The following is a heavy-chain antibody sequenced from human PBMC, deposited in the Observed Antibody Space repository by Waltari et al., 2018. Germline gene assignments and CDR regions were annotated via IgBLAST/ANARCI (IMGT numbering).Heavy chain of an antibody. CDR1: GFSFINAW. V-gene: IGHV3-15*07. J-gene: IGHJ6*02. CDR3: TPPPYYYYYGMDV. CDR2: IKTRADGGTA. Sequence: EVQLVESGGGLVTPGGSLRLSCAASGFSFINAWMNWVRQAPGKGLEWVGRIKTRADGGTADYAAPVRGRFTISRDDSQNTLYLQMNSLKTEDTAVYYCTPPPYYYYYGMDVWGQGTTVTVSS.